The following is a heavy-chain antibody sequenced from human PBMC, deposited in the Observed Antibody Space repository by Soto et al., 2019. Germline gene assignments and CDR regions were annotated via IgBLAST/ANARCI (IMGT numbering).Heavy chain of an antibody. CDR3: ARHDWAKPFDY. J-gene: IGHJ4*02. V-gene: IGHV4-39*01. D-gene: IGHD3-9*01. CDR1: GDSISSSSYY. Sequence: SETLSLTCTVSGDSISSSSYYWGWIRQPPGKGLEWIGSIYYSGSTYYNPSLKSRVTISVDTSKNQFSLKLSSVTAADTAVYYCARHDWAKPFDYWGQGTLVPVSS. CDR2: IYYSGST.